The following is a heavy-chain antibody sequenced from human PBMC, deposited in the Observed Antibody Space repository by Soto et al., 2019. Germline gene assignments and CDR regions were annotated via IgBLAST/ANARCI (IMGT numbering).Heavy chain of an antibody. CDR3: AKVRAMEDFWSGYYLDFRGWFDP. CDR1: GFTFSSYA. D-gene: IGHD3-3*01. CDR2: ISGSGGST. Sequence: GGSLRLSCAASGFTFSSYAMSWVRQAPGKGLEWVSAISGSGGSTYYADSVKGRFTISRDNSKKTLYLQMNSLGAEDTAVYYCAKVRAMEDFWSGYYLDFRGWFDPWGQGTLVTVSS. J-gene: IGHJ5*02. V-gene: IGHV3-23*01.